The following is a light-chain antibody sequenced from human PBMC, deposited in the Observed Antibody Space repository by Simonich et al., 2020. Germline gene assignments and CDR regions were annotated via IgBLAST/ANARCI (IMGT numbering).Light chain of an antibody. CDR2: QDS. V-gene: IGLV3-1*01. CDR3: QAWDSSTVV. CDR1: KLGDKY. J-gene: IGLJ2*01. Sequence: SYELTQPPSVSVSPGQTASITCSGDKLGDKYACWYQQKPGHSPVLVIYQDSKRPAGIPERFPGSNSGNTATLTISGTQAMDEADYYCQAWDSSTVVFGGGTKLTVL.